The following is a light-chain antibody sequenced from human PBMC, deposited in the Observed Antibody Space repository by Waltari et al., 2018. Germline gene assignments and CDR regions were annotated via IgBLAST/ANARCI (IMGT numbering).Light chain of an antibody. V-gene: IGKV1-5*03. CDR1: QSISTW. J-gene: IGKJ4*01. CDR2: KAS. Sequence: DIQMTQSPSTLSASVGDRVTITCRASQSISTWLAWYQQKPGKAPILLIYKASTLESGVPSRFSGSGSGTEFTLTISSLQPDDFATYFCQQYLTYPLTFGGGTRVEMK. CDR3: QQYLTYPLT.